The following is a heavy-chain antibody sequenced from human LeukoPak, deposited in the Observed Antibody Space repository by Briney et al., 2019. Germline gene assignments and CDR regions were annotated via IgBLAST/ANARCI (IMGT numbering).Heavy chain of an antibody. Sequence: GESLQISCKDSGYNFTSYWIGWVRQMPGKGLEWMGIIYPGDSDTRYSPSFQGQVTFSADKSISTAYLQWSSLKASDTAMYYCARLNTAGRDYWGQGTLVTVSS. J-gene: IGHJ4*02. CDR2: IYPGDSDT. CDR1: GYNFTSYW. V-gene: IGHV5-51*01. CDR3: ARLNTAGRDY. D-gene: IGHD1-26*01.